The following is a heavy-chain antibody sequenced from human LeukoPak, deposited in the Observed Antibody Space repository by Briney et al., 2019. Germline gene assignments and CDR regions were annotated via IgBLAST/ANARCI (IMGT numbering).Heavy chain of an antibody. V-gene: IGHV3-48*03. D-gene: IGHD6-19*01. CDR3: ARDVGFNNGWPA. Sequence: PGGSLRLSCVASGFSFRTYEMNWVRQAPGKGLEWISYISVGGSDEDYADSVKGRFSISRDNANNSLFLQMNSLRVEDTAVYYCARDVGFNNGWPAWGQGTLVPVSS. CDR1: GFSFRTYE. CDR2: ISVGGSDE. J-gene: IGHJ5*02.